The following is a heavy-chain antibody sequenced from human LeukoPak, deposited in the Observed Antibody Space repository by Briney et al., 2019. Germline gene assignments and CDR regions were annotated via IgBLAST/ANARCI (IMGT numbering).Heavy chain of an antibody. CDR3: ARGLYYYGSGSKYYFDY. Sequence: GGSLRLSCAASGFTFSSCWLNWVRQAPGKGLEWVSYISSSGSTIYYADSVKGRFTISRDNAKNSLYLQMNSLRAEDTAVYYCARGLYYYGSGSKYYFDYWGQGTLVTVSS. D-gene: IGHD3-10*01. CDR1: GFTFSSCW. J-gene: IGHJ4*02. CDR2: ISSSGSTI. V-gene: IGHV3-48*04.